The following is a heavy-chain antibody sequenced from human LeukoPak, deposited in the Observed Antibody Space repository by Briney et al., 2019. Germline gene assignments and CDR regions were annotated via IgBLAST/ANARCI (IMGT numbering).Heavy chain of an antibody. V-gene: IGHV1-58*02. Sequence: GTSVKVSCKASGFTFTSSAMQWVRQARGQRLEWIGWIVVGSGNTNYAQKFQERVTITRDMSTSTAYMELSSLRSEDTAVYYCAADLSGGSSWPSYFDYWGQGTLVTVSS. CDR2: IVVGSGNT. J-gene: IGHJ4*02. CDR3: AADLSGGSSWPSYFDY. D-gene: IGHD6-13*01. CDR1: GFTFTSSA.